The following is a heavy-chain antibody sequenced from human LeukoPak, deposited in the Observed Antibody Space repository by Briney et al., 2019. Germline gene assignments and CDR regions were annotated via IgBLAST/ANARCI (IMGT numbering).Heavy chain of an antibody. CDR1: GFTFSSYG. J-gene: IGHJ4*02. D-gene: IGHD4-17*01. V-gene: IGHV3-30*18. CDR2: ISFDGSRR. Sequence: GGSLRLSCAASGFTFSSYGMHWVRQAPGKGLEWVAIISFDGSRRFYADSVRGRFTVSRDNSKNTLFLQMDSLSADDTGVYYCAKEGTDYGDYPYFFDYWGQGTLVTVS. CDR3: AKEGTDYGDYPYFFDY.